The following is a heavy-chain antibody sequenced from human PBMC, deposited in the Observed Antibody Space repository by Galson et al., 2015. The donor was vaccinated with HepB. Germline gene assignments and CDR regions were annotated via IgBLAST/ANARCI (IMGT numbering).Heavy chain of an antibody. D-gene: IGHD6-13*01. CDR3: ARASSYSSSYYDF. J-gene: IGHJ4*02. CDR2: IYHSGSS. Sequence: SETLSLTCAVSGGSITSSYWWSWVCQPPGKGLEWIGDIYHSGSSNYKPSLKSRVTISVDKSKNQFSLQLRSVTAADTAVYYCARASSYSSSYYDFRGQGILVTVSS. V-gene: IGHV4-4*02. CDR1: GGSITSSYW.